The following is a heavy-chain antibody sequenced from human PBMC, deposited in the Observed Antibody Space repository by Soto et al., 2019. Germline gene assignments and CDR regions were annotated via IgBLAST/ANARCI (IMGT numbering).Heavy chain of an antibody. J-gene: IGHJ6*02. Sequence: XXSLRLAFAASGFTFSSYAMHWVLQAPGKGLEWVAVISYDGSNKYYADSVKGRFTISRDNSKNTLYLQMNSLRAEETAVYYCARGIAVAGTGYYYGMDVWGQGTTVTVSS. D-gene: IGHD6-19*01. CDR1: GFTFSSYA. CDR3: ARGIAVAGTGYYYGMDV. CDR2: ISYDGSNK. V-gene: IGHV3-30-3*01.